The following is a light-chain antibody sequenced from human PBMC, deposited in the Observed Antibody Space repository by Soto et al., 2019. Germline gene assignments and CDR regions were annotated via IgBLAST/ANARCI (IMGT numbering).Light chain of an antibody. CDR3: STWDDSLSGVL. CDR1: SSNIGSDY. J-gene: IGLJ2*01. CDR2: ANS. Sequence: QSVLTQPPSASGTPGQRVTISCSGGSSNIGSDYAYWYRQLPGTAPKLVIYANSQRPSGVPDRFCGSKSSTSASLAISGLRAEEEADYYYSTWDDSLSGVLFGGGTKLTVL. V-gene: IGLV1-47*01.